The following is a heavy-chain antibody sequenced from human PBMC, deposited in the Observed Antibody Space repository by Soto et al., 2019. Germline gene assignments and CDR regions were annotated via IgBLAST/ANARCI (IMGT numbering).Heavy chain of an antibody. J-gene: IGHJ6*02. D-gene: IGHD6-13*01. CDR1: GGTFSSYA. CDR3: ASREGAAAGTYYSYGMDV. CDR2: IIPIFGTA. V-gene: IGHV1-69*06. Sequence: QVQLVQSGAEVKKPGSSVKVSCKASGGTFSSYAISWVRQAPGQGLEWMGGIIPIFGTANYAQKFQGRVTITADKSTSTAYMELSSLRSEDTAVYYCASREGAAAGTYYSYGMDVWGQGTTVTVSS.